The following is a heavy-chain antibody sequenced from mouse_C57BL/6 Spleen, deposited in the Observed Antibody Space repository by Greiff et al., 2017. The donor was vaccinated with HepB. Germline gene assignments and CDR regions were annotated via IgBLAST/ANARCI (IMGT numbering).Heavy chain of an antibody. J-gene: IGHJ4*01. CDR1: GYTFTDYN. Sequence: EVKLQESGPELVKPGASVKIPCKASGYTFTDYNMDWVKQSHGKSLEWIGDINPNNGGTIYNQKFKGKATLTVDKSSSTAYMELRSLTSEDTAVYYCARGGRIYYAMDYWGQGTSVTVSS. V-gene: IGHV1-18*01. CDR3: ARGGRIYYAMDY. CDR2: INPNNGGT. D-gene: IGHD1-1*02.